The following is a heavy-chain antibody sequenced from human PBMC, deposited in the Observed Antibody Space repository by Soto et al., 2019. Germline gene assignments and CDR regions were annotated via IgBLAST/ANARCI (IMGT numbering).Heavy chain of an antibody. D-gene: IGHD2-15*01. Sequence: GGSLRLSCAASGFTFSSYGMHWVRQAPGQGLEWVAVIWYDGSNKYYADSVKGRFTISRDNSKNTLYLQMNSLRAEDTAVYYCARVPTHCSGGSCYPGPFDYWGQGTLVTVSS. CDR2: IWYDGSNK. CDR1: GFTFSSYG. J-gene: IGHJ4*02. CDR3: ARVPTHCSGGSCYPGPFDY. V-gene: IGHV3-33*01.